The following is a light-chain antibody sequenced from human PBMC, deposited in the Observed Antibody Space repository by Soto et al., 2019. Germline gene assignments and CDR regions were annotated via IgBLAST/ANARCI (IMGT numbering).Light chain of an antibody. J-gene: IGKJ1*01. Sequence: DIQMTQSPPSLSASVGDRVTITCRASQTIATFINWYQQKPGKAPSLLIYESTNLQSGVPSRFSGRGSGTDFALTISSLQPEDSATYHCQQIYSSSATFGQGTKVDIK. CDR1: QTIATF. CDR2: EST. V-gene: IGKV1-39*01. CDR3: QQIYSSSAT.